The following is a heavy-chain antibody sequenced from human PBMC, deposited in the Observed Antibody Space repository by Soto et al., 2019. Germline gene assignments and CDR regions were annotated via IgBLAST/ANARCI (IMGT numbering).Heavy chain of an antibody. CDR1: GYTFTTSG. CDR2: ISTYNGDT. V-gene: IGHV1-18*01. D-gene: IGHD1-26*01. J-gene: IGHJ6*02. Sequence: QVQLVQSGPEVKKPGASVKVSCEASGYTFTTSGISWVRQAPGQGLEWMGWISTYNGDTNSAQKFQGRVTMTEDTPTGKVYMELMSVKSADTAVYYCARQGSWPYYYYGLDVWGQGNKVTVSS. CDR3: ARQGSWPYYYYGLDV.